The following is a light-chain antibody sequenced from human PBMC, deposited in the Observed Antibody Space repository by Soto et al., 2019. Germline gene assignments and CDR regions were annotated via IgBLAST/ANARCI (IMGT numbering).Light chain of an antibody. V-gene: IGKV3-11*01. CDR2: GAS. CDR3: QQRSNWT. J-gene: IGKJ1*01. CDR1: QSVSRN. Sequence: EIVLTQSPATLSLSPGERANLSCRASQSVSRNLAWYQQKPGQAPRLLIYGASNRATGIPARFSGSGSGTDFTLTISSLEPEDFAVYYCQQRSNWTFGQGTKVEIK.